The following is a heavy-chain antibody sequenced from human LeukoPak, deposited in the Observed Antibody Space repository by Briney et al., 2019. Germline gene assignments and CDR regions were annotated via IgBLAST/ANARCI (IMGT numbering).Heavy chain of an antibody. Sequence: PGRSLRLSCAASGFTFSSYAMHWVRQAPGKGLEWVAVISYDGSNKYYADSVKGRFTISRDNSKNTLYLQMNSLRAEDTAVYYCAKVLSGSGMKYFVGLRLESYYFDYWGQGTLVTVSS. V-gene: IGHV3-30-3*01. CDR1: GFTFSSYA. J-gene: IGHJ4*02. D-gene: IGHD3-10*01. CDR3: AKVLSGSGMKYFVGLRLESYYFDY. CDR2: ISYDGSNK.